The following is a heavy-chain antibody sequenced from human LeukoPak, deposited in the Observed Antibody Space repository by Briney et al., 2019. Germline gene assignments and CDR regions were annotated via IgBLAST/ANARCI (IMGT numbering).Heavy chain of an antibody. V-gene: IGHV3-23*01. CDR1: GFTFSTYV. CDR2: ISANGGST. D-gene: IGHD5-18*01. J-gene: IGHJ4*02. Sequence: PGGSLRLSCAASGFTFSTYVMSWVRQAPGKGLEWVSAISANGGSTFYADSVKGRFTVSRDSSKDTLYLQMNSLRAEDTALYYCAKGSGYSYGYYDYWGQGTLVTVSS. CDR3: AKGSGYSYGYYDY.